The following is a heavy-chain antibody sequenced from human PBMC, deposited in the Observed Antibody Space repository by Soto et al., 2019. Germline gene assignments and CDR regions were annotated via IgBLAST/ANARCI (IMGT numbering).Heavy chain of an antibody. CDR2: IIPIFGTA. J-gene: IGHJ4*02. CDR1: GGTFSSYA. D-gene: IGHD6-19*01. Sequence: SVKVSCKASGGTFSSYAISWVRQAPGQGLEWMGGIIPIFGTANYAQKFQGRVTITADESTSTAYMELSSLRSEDTAVYYCAIIPPYSSGRDYWGQGTLVTVSS. CDR3: AIIPPYSSGRDY. V-gene: IGHV1-69*13.